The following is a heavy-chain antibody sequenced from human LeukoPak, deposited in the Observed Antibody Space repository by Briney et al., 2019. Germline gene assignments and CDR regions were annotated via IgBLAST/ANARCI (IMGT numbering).Heavy chain of an antibody. Sequence: PGGSLRLSCAASGFTFSSHSMNWVRQAPGKGLEWVSYISSSSSTIYYADSVKGRFTISRDNSKNTLYLQMNSLRAEDTAVYYCAQTRGISGSYYFDYWGQGTLVTVSS. V-gene: IGHV3-48*01. CDR3: AQTRGISGSYYFDY. CDR2: ISSSSSTI. D-gene: IGHD1-26*01. J-gene: IGHJ4*02. CDR1: GFTFSSHS.